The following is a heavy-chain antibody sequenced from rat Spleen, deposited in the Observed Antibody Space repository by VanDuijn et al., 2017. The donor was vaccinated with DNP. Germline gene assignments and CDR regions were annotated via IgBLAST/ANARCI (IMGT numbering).Heavy chain of an antibody. V-gene: IGHV3-1*01. CDR3: ARWNIGTSTLDY. CDR1: GFSITNNY. CDR2: ISYSGTT. Sequence: EVQLQESGPGLVKPSQSLSLTCSVTGFSITNNYWGWVRKFPGNKMEWIGHISYSGTTSYHPSLKSRISITRDTSKNQFFLQLSSVTTEDTATYYCARWNIGTSTLDYWGQGVMVTVSS. D-gene: IGHD1-5*01. J-gene: IGHJ2*01.